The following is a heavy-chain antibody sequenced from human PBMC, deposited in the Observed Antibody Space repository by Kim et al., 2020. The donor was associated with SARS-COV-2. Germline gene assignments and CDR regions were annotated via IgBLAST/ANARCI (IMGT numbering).Heavy chain of an antibody. D-gene: IGHD6-19*01. Sequence: TVSVKVRFTISRDNAKISVFLQMNGLRDEDTAVYYCARGGLVYTPVSVLWGQGTLVTVSS. V-gene: IGHV3-48*02. CDR3: ARGGLVYTPVSVL. J-gene: IGHJ4*02.